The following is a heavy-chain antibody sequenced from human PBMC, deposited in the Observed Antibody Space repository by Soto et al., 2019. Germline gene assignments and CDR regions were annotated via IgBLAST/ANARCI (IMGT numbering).Heavy chain of an antibody. CDR3: AKSVYCSDGSCYRQYFQH. Sequence: PGGSLRLSCAASGFTFSSYGMHWVRQAPGKGLEWVAVISYDGSNKYYADSVKGRFTISRDNSKNTLYLQMNSLRAEDTAVYYCAKSVYCSDGSCYRQYFQHWGQGTLVTVSS. D-gene: IGHD2-15*01. J-gene: IGHJ1*01. V-gene: IGHV3-30*18. CDR1: GFTFSSYG. CDR2: ISYDGSNK.